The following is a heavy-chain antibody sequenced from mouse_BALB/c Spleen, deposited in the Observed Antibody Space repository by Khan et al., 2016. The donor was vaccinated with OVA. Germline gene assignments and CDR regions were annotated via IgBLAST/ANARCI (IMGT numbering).Heavy chain of an antibody. CDR3: WIMI. V-gene: IGHV6-6*02. D-gene: IGHD2-3*01. Sequence: EVKLEVSGGGLVQPGGSMKLSCVASGFTFSNYWMNWVRQSPEKGLEWVAEIRLKSDDYVTHYTESGKGRFTIARDDSKRSIYLQMNNLRAEDTGIYYCWIMIWGQGTTLTVSS. J-gene: IGHJ2*01. CDR1: GFTFSNYW. CDR2: IRLKSDDYVT.